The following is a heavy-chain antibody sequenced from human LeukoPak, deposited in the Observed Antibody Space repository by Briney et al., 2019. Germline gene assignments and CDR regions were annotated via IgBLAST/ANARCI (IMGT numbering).Heavy chain of an antibody. CDR2: IYYSGST. D-gene: IGHD6-19*01. J-gene: IGHJ4*02. CDR3: ARGRGSSGWTDY. Sequence: KPSETLSLTCTVSGGSISSYYWGWIRQPPDKGLEWIGYIYYSGSTSYNPSLESRVTISVDTSKNQFSLNLNSVTAADTAVYYCARGRGSSGWTDYWGQGTLVTVSS. V-gene: IGHV4-59*01. CDR1: GGSISSYY.